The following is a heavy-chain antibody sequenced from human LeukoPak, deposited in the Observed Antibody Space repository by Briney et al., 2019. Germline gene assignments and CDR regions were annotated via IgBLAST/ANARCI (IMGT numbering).Heavy chain of an antibody. CDR2: ISAYNGNT. J-gene: IGHJ5*02. Sequence: ASVKVSCKASGYTFTDYYMHWVRQAPGQGLEWMGWISAYNGNTHYAQKLQGRVTMTTDTSTSTAYMELRSLRSDDTAVYYCAIGYCSSTSCYDAWYDPWGQGTLVTVSS. CDR3: AIGYCSSTSCYDAWYDP. CDR1: GYTFTDYY. V-gene: IGHV1-18*04. D-gene: IGHD2-2*01.